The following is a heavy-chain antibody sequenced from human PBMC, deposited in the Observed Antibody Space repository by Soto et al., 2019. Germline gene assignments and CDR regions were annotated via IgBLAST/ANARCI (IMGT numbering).Heavy chain of an antibody. CDR1: GFTFSDYA. V-gene: IGHV3-23*01. J-gene: IGHJ4*02. Sequence: GESLKISCTASGFTFSDYAMTWVRQAPGKGLEWVLTISGGSSVTYYGDSVKGRFTISRDNAKKTLFLQLNRLSAEDTAAYYCAKVLSKNYYYPFDFWGQGTQVTVSS. CDR3: AKVLSKNYYYPFDF. CDR2: ISGGSSVT. D-gene: IGHD3-10*01.